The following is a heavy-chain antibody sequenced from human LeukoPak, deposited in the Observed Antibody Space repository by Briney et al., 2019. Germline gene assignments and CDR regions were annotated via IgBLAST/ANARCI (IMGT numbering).Heavy chain of an antibody. Sequence: SETLSLACTVSGGSISSYYWSWIRQPPGKGLEWIGYIYYSGSTNYNPSLKSRVTISVDTSKNQFSLKLSSVTAADTAVYYCARSYDSSGYLDYWGQGTLVTVSS. V-gene: IGHV4-59*01. CDR3: ARSYDSSGYLDY. J-gene: IGHJ4*02. D-gene: IGHD3-22*01. CDR1: GGSISSYY. CDR2: IYYSGST.